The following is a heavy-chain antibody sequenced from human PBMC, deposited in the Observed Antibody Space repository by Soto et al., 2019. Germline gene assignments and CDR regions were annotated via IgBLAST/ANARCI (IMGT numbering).Heavy chain of an antibody. J-gene: IGHJ5*02. CDR3: ARVRLYGGNSGCRVEP. Sequence: QVQLVQSGAEVKKPGASVKVSCKASGYTFTSYDINWVRQATGQGLEWMGWMNPNSGNTGYAKKFRGRVTMTRNTSMSTAYKQLSTLRSEDTAVYDCARVRLYGGNSGCRVEPRGQGTLGTVSS. V-gene: IGHV1-8*02. D-gene: IGHD4-17*01. CDR2: MNPNSGNT. CDR1: GYTFTSYD.